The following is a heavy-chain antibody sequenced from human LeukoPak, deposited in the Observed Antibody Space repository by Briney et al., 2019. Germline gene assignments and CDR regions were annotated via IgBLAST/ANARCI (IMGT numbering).Heavy chain of an antibody. V-gene: IGHV4-31*03. J-gene: IGHJ4*02. Sequence: SETLSLTCTVSGGSISSGGYYWSWIRQHPGKGLEWIGYIYYSGSTYYNPSLKSRVTISVDTSMNQSSLKLSSVTAADTAVYYCARASYDSSGYYGRYYFDYWGQGTLVTVSS. D-gene: IGHD3-22*01. CDR3: ARASYDSSGYYGRYYFDY. CDR2: IYYSGST. CDR1: GGSISSGGYY.